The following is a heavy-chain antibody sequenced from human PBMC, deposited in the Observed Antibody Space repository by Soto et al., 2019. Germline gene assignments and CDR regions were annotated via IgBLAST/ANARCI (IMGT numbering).Heavy chain of an antibody. J-gene: IGHJ4*02. CDR2: ISGSGAYT. Sequence: GGSLRLSCAASGFTFSTYAMNWVRQPPGKGLEWVSPISGSGAYTYYADSVQGRFTISRDNSKNTLNLQMNSLRAEDTAVYYCARDRHPYSTKYYFDYWGQGTLVTVSS. V-gene: IGHV3-23*01. D-gene: IGHD2-2*01. CDR1: GFTFSTYA. CDR3: ARDRHPYSTKYYFDY.